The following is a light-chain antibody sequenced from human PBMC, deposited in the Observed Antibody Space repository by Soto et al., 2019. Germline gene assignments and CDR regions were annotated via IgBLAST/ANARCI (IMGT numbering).Light chain of an antibody. CDR3: QTWGTDIVI. Sequence: QLVLTQSPSASAYLGASVKLTCTLSRGHSSYAIAWHQQLTEKGPRYLMKLNSDGSHSKGDGIPDRFSGSSSGAERYLTISSLQSEDEADYYCQTWGTDIVIFGGGTKLTVL. J-gene: IGLJ2*01. CDR2: LNSDGSH. V-gene: IGLV4-69*01. CDR1: RGHSSYA.